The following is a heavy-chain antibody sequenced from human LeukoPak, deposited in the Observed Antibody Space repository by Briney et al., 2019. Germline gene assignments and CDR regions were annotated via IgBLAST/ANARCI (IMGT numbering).Heavy chain of an antibody. Sequence: GGSLRLSCAASGLSVSSNYMSWVRQAPGKGLEWVSVIYSDGSTYYADSVKGRFTISRDNSKNTLYLQMNSLRVEDTAVYYCVRGMGVSMLYYFDYWGQGTLVTVPS. V-gene: IGHV3-66*02. CDR3: VRGMGVSMLYYFDY. J-gene: IGHJ4*02. CDR1: GLSVSSNY. D-gene: IGHD3-10*01. CDR2: IYSDGST.